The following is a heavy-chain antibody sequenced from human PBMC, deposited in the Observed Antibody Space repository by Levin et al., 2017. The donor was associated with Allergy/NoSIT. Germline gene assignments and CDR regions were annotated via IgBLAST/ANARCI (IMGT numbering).Heavy chain of an antibody. Sequence: SETLSLTCTVSGDSISSYYWSWIRQPPGRGLEWIGYIHYDGNTNYNPSLKSRITISLDTSKNDFSLKLRSVTAADTAVYFCAREYGGDWYFDLWGRGTLVTVSS. CDR2: IHYDGNT. V-gene: IGHV4-59*01. J-gene: IGHJ2*01. CDR3: AREYGGDWYFDL. CDR1: GDSISSYY. D-gene: IGHD2-21*01.